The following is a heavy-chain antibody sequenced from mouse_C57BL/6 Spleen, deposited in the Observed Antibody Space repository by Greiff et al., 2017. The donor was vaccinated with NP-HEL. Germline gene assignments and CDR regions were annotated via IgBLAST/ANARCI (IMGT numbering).Heavy chain of an antibody. D-gene: IGHD2-4*01. V-gene: IGHV14-1*01. Sequence: EVQLVESGAELVRPGASVKLSCTASGFNIKDYYMHWVKQRPEQGLEWIGRIDPEDGDTEYAPKFQGKATMTADTSSNTAYLQLSSLTSEDTAVYYCTLSTMITTGPYYFDYWGQGTTLTVSS. CDR3: TLSTMITTGPYYFDY. CDR2: IDPEDGDT. J-gene: IGHJ2*01. CDR1: GFNIKDYY.